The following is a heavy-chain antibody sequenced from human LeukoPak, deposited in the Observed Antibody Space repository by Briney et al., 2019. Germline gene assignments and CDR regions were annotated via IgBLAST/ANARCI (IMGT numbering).Heavy chain of an antibody. J-gene: IGHJ2*01. CDR3: ARVEGVYFDL. Sequence: PSETLSLTCTVSGGSISSYYWSWLRQPPGKGLEWIGYIYYSGSTNYNPSLTSRVTISVDTSKNQFSLKLSSVTAADTAVYYCARVEGVYFDLWGRGTLVTVSS. V-gene: IGHV4-59*01. CDR1: GGSISSYY. CDR2: IYYSGST.